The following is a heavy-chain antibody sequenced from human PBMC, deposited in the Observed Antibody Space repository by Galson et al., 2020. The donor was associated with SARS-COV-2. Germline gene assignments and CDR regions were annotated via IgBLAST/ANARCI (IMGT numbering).Heavy chain of an antibody. Sequence: GESLKISCAASGFTFSDYYMSWIRQAPGKGLEWVSYISSSGSTIYYADSVKGRFTISRDNAKNSLYLQMNSLRAEDTAVYYCAREHFDWLFSRLLDYWGQGTLVTVSS. CDR3: AREHFDWLFSRLLDY. J-gene: IGHJ4*02. D-gene: IGHD3-9*01. CDR1: GFTFSDYY. V-gene: IGHV3-11*01. CDR2: ISSSGSTI.